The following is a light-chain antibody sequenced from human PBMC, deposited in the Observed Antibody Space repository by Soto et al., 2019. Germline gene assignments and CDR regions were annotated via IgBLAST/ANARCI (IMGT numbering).Light chain of an antibody. CDR3: HQYDSWT. Sequence: EIVLTQSPGTLSLSPEERATLSCRASQSFNSIYLAWYQQKPGQAPRLLIYGASSRATGIPDRFSGSGSGTDFTLTISRLEPEDFAVYYCHQYDSWTFGQGTKVDIK. J-gene: IGKJ1*01. CDR2: GAS. V-gene: IGKV3-20*01. CDR1: QSFNSIY.